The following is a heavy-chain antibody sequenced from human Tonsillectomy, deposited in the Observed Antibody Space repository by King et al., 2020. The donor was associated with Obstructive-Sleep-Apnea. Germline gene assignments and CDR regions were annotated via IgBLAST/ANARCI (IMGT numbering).Heavy chain of an antibody. V-gene: IGHV4-59*08. Sequence: VQLQESGPGLVKPSETLSLTCTVSGGSISSYYWSWIRQPPGKGLEWIWYFYYSGSTNYNPSLKSRVTISVDTSKKQFSLKLGSVTAADPAVYYCAISVDTAMVFDYWGQGTPVTVSS. CDR3: AISVDTAMVFDY. D-gene: IGHD5-18*01. J-gene: IGHJ4*02. CDR1: GGSISSYY. CDR2: FYYSGST.